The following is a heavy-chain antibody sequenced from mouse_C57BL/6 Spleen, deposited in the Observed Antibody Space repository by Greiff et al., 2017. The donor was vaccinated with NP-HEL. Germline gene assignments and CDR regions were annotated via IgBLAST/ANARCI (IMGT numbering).Heavy chain of an antibody. D-gene: IGHD2-3*01. CDR2: INYDGSST. CDR3: ARDREIYDGPHWYFDV. Sequence: EVQVVESEGGLVQPGSSMKLSCTASGFTFSDYYMAWVRQVPEKGLEWVANINYDGSSTYYLDSLKSRFIISRDNAKNILYLQMSSLKSEDTATYYCARDREIYDGPHWYFDVWGTGTTVTVSS. CDR1: GFTFSDYY. J-gene: IGHJ1*03. V-gene: IGHV5-16*01.